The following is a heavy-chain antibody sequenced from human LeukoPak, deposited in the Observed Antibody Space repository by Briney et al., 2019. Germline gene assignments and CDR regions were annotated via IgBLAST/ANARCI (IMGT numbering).Heavy chain of an antibody. D-gene: IGHD3-3*01. CDR1: GFTVSSNY. J-gene: IGHJ4*02. Sequence: PGGSLRLSCAASGFTVSSNYMSWVRQAPGKGLEWVSVIYSGGSTYYADSVKGRFTISRDNSKNTLYLQMNSLRAEDTAVYYCARESGYDFWRSNDYWGQGTLVTVSS. CDR3: ARESGYDFWRSNDY. CDR2: IYSGGST. V-gene: IGHV3-66*02.